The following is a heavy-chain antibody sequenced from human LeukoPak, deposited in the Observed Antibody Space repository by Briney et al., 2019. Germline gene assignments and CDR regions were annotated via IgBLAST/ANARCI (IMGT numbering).Heavy chain of an antibody. J-gene: IGHJ4*02. Sequence: SESLSLTCTVSGGSISSIGLYWGWSRQPPGLELEWIGSINYSGSTFYHASLRSRVTIAVDTSKEQFSLQLSTVTAADTAVYYCAAYYYAKSGYFGWGQGTLVTVSS. CDR3: AAYYYAKSGYFG. D-gene: IGHD3-22*01. CDR2: INYSGST. CDR1: GGSISSIGLY. V-gene: IGHV4-39*01.